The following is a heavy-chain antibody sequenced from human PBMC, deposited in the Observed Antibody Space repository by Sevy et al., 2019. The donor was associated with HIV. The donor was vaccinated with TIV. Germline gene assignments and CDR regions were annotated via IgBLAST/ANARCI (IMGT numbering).Heavy chain of an antibody. V-gene: IGHV1-2*06. CDR3: ARELGWYCNTYYPSSF. Sequence: ASVKVSCKGSGYTFIGYYIHWVRQAPGQGLEWMGRVNPNGGDTHYAQKFQGRVTMTRDMSISKAYMELSRLRSDDAAVYFCARELGWYCNTYYPSSFWGQGTLVTVFS. CDR2: VNPNGGDT. D-gene: IGHD2-15*01. CDR1: GYTFIGYY. J-gene: IGHJ4*02.